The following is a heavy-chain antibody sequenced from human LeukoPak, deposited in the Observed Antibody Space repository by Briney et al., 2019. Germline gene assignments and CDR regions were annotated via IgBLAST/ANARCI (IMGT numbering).Heavy chain of an antibody. Sequence: GASVKVSCKASGYTFTGYYMHWVRQAPGQGLEWMGWINPNSGGTNYAQKFQSRVTMTRDTSISTAYMELSRLRSDDTAVYYCASYISGWGYYFDYWGQGTLVTVSS. D-gene: IGHD6-19*01. CDR2: INPNSGGT. CDR3: ASYISGWGYYFDY. CDR1: GYTFTGYY. J-gene: IGHJ4*02. V-gene: IGHV1-2*02.